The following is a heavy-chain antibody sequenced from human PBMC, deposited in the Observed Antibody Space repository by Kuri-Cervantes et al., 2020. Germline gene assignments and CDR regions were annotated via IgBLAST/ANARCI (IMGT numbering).Heavy chain of an antibody. CDR3: ARDQHDYVDY. CDR1: GFTFSSYD. Sequence: GESLKISCAASGFTFSSYDMHWVRQATGKGLEWVSAIGTAGDTYYPGSVKGRFTISRENAKNSLYLQMNSLRAGDTAVYYCARDQHDYVDYWGQGTLVTVSS. CDR2: IGTAGDT. V-gene: IGHV3-13*01. J-gene: IGHJ4*02.